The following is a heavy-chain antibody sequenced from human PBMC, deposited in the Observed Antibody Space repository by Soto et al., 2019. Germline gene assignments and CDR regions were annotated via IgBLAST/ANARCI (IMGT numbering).Heavy chain of an antibody. J-gene: IGHJ5*02. CDR3: ARGLIAARRTGSNWFDP. D-gene: IGHD6-6*01. V-gene: IGHV4-34*01. Sequence: PSETLSLTCAVYGGSFSGYYWSWIRQPPGKGLEWIGEINHSGSTNYNPSLKSRVTISVDTSKNQFSLKLSSVTAADTAAYYCARGLIAARRTGSNWFDPWGQGTLVTVSS. CDR1: GGSFSGYY. CDR2: INHSGST.